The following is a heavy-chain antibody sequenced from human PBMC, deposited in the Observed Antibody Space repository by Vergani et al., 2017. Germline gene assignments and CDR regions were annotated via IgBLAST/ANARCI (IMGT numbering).Heavy chain of an antibody. D-gene: IGHD3-9*01. Sequence: QVQLVESGGGVVQPGRSLRLSCAASGFTFSSYGMHWVRQAPGKGLEWVAVISYDGSNKYYADSVKGRFTISRDNSKNTLYLQMNSLRAEDTAVYYCANPSDVLRYFDWSPYGMDVWGQGTTVTVSS. CDR2: ISYDGSNK. CDR1: GFTFSSYG. V-gene: IGHV3-30*18. CDR3: ANPSDVLRYFDWSPYGMDV. J-gene: IGHJ6*02.